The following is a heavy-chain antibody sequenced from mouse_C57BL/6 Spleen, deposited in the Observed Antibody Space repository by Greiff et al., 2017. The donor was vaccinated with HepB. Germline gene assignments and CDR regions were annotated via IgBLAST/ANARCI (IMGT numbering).Heavy chain of an antibody. Sequence: VMLVESGPGLVQPSQSLSITCTVSGFSLTSYGVHWVRQSPGKGLEWLGVIWRGGSTDYNAAFMSRLSITKDNSKSQVFFKMNSLQADDTAIYYCAKKGGGNYDYAMDYWGQGTSVTVSS. V-gene: IGHV2-5*01. CDR3: AKKGGGNYDYAMDY. CDR1: GFSLTSYG. D-gene: IGHD2-1*01. J-gene: IGHJ4*01. CDR2: IWRGGST.